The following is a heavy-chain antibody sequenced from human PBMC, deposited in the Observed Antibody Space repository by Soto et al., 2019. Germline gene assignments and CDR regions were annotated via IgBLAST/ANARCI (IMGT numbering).Heavy chain of an antibody. Sequence: PSETLSLTCTVSGASISGYYWSWIRNPAGKGLEWIGRTYATGTTDYNPSLKSRVMMAVDTSKKQFSLRLRSVTAADTAVYYCVRDGAKTLRDWFDPWGQGISVTVSS. CDR2: TYATGTT. D-gene: IGHD1-26*01. V-gene: IGHV4-4*07. CDR3: VRDGAKTLRDWFDP. J-gene: IGHJ5*02. CDR1: GASISGYY.